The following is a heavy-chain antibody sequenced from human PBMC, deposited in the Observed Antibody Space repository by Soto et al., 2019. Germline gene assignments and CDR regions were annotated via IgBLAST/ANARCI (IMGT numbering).Heavy chain of an antibody. CDR2: DKDGGHT. CDR3: ARGQEGVVATH. CDR1: GGSLSGYY. Sequence: QVQLQQWGAGLLKPSETLSLNCAVTGGSLSGYYWSWIRQPPGKGLEWIGEDKDGGHTNYSPSLRGRVTISSDTSNNQFSLRLNSVTAVDTGVYYCARGQEGVVATHWDQGSLVTVSS. V-gene: IGHV4-34*01. D-gene: IGHD5-12*01. J-gene: IGHJ4*02.